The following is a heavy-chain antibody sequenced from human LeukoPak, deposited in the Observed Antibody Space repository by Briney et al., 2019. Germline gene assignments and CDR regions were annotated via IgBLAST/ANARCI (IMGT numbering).Heavy chain of an antibody. CDR3: ARVFSYYYYYMDV. CDR1: GGTFSSYA. J-gene: IGHJ6*03. V-gene: IGHV1-69*05. CDR2: IIPIFGTP. Sequence: SVKASCKASGGTFSSYAISWVRQAPGQGLEWMGGIIPIFGTPNYAQKFQGRVTITTDVSTSTAYMELSSLRSEDTAVYYCARVFSYYYYYMDVWGKGTTVTVSS.